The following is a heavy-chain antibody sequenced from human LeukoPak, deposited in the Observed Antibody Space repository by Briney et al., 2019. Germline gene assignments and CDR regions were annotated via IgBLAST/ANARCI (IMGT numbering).Heavy chain of an antibody. Sequence: GGSLRLSCAASGFTFSSYAMSWVRQAPGKGLEWVSSISGSGGSTYYADSVKGRFTISRDNSKNTLYLQMNSLRADDTAVYYCANDRISSRDGFDIWGQGTMVTVSS. J-gene: IGHJ3*02. D-gene: IGHD6-13*01. CDR3: ANDRISSRDGFDI. CDR2: ISGSGGST. V-gene: IGHV3-23*01. CDR1: GFTFSSYA.